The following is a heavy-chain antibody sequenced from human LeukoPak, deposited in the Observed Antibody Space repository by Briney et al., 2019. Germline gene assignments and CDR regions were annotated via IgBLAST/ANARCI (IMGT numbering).Heavy chain of an antibody. V-gene: IGHV4-59*01. CDR1: GGSISSYY. J-gene: IGHJ5*02. D-gene: IGHD2-15*01. CDR3: ARAVGGYNWFDP. Sequence: PSETLSLTCTVSGGSISSYYWSWIRQPPGKGLEWNGYIYYSGSTNYNPSLKSRVTISVDTSKNQFSLKLSSVTAADTAVYYCARAVGGYNWFDPWGQGTLVAVSS. CDR2: IYYSGST.